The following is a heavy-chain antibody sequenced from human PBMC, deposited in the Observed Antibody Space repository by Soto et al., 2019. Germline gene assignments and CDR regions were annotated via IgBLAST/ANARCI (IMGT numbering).Heavy chain of an antibody. D-gene: IGHD2-15*01. V-gene: IGHV4-31*03. CDR1: GGSISSGGYY. CDR2: ISYSGST. CDR3: ARVYCSGGSCYEFDY. Sequence: QVQLQESGPGLVKPSQTLSLTCTVSGGSISSGGYYWIWIRQHPGKGLEWIGYISYSGSTYYNPSLKSRVTISVDTSKNQFSLKLSSVTAADTAVYYCARVYCSGGSCYEFDYWGQGTLVTVSS. J-gene: IGHJ4*02.